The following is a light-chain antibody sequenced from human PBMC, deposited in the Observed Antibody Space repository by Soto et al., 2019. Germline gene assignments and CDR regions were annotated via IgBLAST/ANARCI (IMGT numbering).Light chain of an antibody. CDR2: EVS. CDR3: TSYTSSGTYV. V-gene: IGLV2-14*01. CDR1: SSDVGGYYF. Sequence: QSALTQPASVSGSPGQSITISCTGTSSDVGGYYFVSWYQQRPGKAPQLMIYEVSNRPSGVSNRFSGSKSGNTASLTISGLQAEAEADYYCTSYTSSGTYVFGTGTKVTVL. J-gene: IGLJ1*01.